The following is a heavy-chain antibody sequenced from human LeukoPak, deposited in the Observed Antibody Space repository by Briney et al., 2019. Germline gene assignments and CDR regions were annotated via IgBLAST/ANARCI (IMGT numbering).Heavy chain of an antibody. CDR2: ISSSSSYI. CDR1: GFTFSSYS. J-gene: IGHJ5*02. Sequence: PGGSLRLSCAASGFTFSSYSMNWVRQAPGKGLEWVSSISSSSSYIYYADSVKGRFTISRDNAKNSLYLQMNSLRAEDTAVYYCARDSSSWHMKTDYNWFDPWGQGTLVTVSS. V-gene: IGHV3-21*01. D-gene: IGHD6-13*01. CDR3: ARDSSSWHMKTDYNWFDP.